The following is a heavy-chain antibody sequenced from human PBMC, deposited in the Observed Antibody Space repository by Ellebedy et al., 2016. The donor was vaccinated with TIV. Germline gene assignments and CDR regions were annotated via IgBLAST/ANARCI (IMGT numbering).Heavy chain of an antibody. J-gene: IGHJ3*02. CDR1: GASIDSGGYY. D-gene: IGHD4-17*01. CDR2: IYYIGRT. V-gene: IGHV4-31*03. Sequence: SETLSLTCRVSGASIDSGGYYWNWIRHHPGKGLEWIGYIYYIGRTEYNPSLKSRVSMSVDPSKTQFSLRLTSVTAADTAVYFCARDANDYGIDAFDIWGHGTMVTVSA. CDR3: ARDANDYGIDAFDI.